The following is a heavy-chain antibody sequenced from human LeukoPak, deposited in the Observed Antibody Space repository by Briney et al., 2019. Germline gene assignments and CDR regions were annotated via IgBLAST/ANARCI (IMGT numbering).Heavy chain of an antibody. CDR1: GYTFTSYD. V-gene: IGHV1-8*01. CDR3: ARGGPYYYDSSGSLFDY. J-gene: IGHJ4*02. Sequence: ASVKVSCKASGYTFTSYDINWVRQATGQGLEWLGWMNPSSGNTGYAQKFQGRVTMTRNTSISTAYMELSSLRSEDTAVYYYARGGPYYYDSSGSLFDYWGQGPLVTVSS. D-gene: IGHD3-22*01. CDR2: MNPSSGNT.